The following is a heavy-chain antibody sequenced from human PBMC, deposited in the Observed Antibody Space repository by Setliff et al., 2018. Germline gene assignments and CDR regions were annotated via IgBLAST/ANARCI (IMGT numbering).Heavy chain of an antibody. CDR2: IHPNSGGT. V-gene: IGHV1-2*02. CDR3: ARVLFHCSSTSCYLDAFDI. D-gene: IGHD2-2*01. CDR1: GYTFTGYY. J-gene: IGHJ3*02. Sequence: ASVKVSCKASGYTFTGYYMHWVRQAPGQGLEWMGWIHPNSGGTNYAQKLQGRVTMTTDTSTSTAYMELRSLRSDDTAVYYCARVLFHCSSTSCYLDAFDIWGQGTMVTVSS.